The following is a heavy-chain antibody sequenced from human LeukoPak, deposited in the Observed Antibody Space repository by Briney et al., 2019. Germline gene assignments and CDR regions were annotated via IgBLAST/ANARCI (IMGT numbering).Heavy chain of an antibody. J-gene: IGHJ4*02. CDR3: ARHRAVRITMVRGVTSHFDY. CDR1: GGSFSGYY. D-gene: IGHD3-10*01. CDR2: INHSGST. V-gene: IGHV4-34*01. Sequence: PSETLSLTCAVYGGSFSGYYWSWICQPPGKGLEWIGVINHSGSTNYYPSLKIRVTISVDTSKNQFSLKLSSVTAADTAVYYCARHRAVRITMVRGVTSHFDYWGQGTLVTVSS.